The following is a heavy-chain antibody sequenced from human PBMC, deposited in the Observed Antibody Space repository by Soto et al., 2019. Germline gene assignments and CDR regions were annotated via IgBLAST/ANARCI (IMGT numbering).Heavy chain of an antibody. V-gene: IGHV3-49*03. CDR1: GFTFGDYS. Sequence: GGSLRLSCTASGFTFGDYSMSWFRQAPGKGLEWVGFIRSKAYGGTTEYAASVKGRFTISRDDSKSIAYLQMNSLKTEDTAVYYCTGSLTGYYAGYYFDYWGQGTLVTVSS. D-gene: IGHD3-9*01. J-gene: IGHJ4*02. CDR3: TGSLTGYYAGYYFDY. CDR2: IRSKAYGGTT.